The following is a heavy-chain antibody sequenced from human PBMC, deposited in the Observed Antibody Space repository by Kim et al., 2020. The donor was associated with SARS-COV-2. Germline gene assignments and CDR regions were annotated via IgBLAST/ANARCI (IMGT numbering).Heavy chain of an antibody. CDR3: AKADPRRGMDV. Sequence: KYKSASLKGRFTISGKNSRNQLYLQMNSLRAEETAVYYCAKADPRRGMDVWGQGTTVTVSS. CDR2: K. V-gene: IGHV3-33*06. J-gene: IGHJ6*02.